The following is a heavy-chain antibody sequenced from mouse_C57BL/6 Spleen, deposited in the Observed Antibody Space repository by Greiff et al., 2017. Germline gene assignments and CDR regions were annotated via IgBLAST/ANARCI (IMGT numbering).Heavy chain of an antibody. V-gene: IGHV5-16*01. D-gene: IGHD1-1*01. CDR1: GFTFSDYY. CDR2: INYDGSST. Sequence: EVKLVESEGGLVQPGSSMKLSCTASGFTFSDYYMAWVRQVPEKGLEWVANINYDGSSTYYLDSLKSRFIISRDNAKNILYLQMSSLKSEDTATYYCAREGTTVVADYAMDYWGQGTSVTVSS. CDR3: AREGTTVVADYAMDY. J-gene: IGHJ4*01.